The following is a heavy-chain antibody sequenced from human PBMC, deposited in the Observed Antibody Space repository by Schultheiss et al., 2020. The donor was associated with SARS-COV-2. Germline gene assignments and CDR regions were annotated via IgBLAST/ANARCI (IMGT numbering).Heavy chain of an antibody. CDR1: GFSLSTSGMC. CDR2: IYWDDDK. D-gene: IGHD6-13*01. CDR3: AHRGFSSWYGDWFDP. V-gene: IGHV2-5*08. J-gene: IGHJ5*02. Sequence: SGPTLVKPTQTLTLTCTFSGFSLSTSGMCVSWIRQPPGKALEWLALIYWDDDKRYSPSLKSRLTITKDTSKNQVVLTMTNMDPVDTATYYCAHRGFSSWYGDWFDPWGQGTLVTVSS.